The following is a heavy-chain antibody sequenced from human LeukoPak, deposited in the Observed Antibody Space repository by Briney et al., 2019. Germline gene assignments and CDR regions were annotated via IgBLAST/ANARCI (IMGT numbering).Heavy chain of an antibody. J-gene: IGHJ4*02. CDR2: IYTSGST. Sequence: SETLSLTCTVSGGSISSDYWSWIRQPAGRGLEWIGRIYTSGSTNYNPSLKSRVTISVDKSKNQFSLKLSSVTAADTAVYYCARGGDFWSPYAYWGQGTLVTVSS. CDR1: GGSISSDY. D-gene: IGHD3-3*01. CDR3: ARGGDFWSPYAY. V-gene: IGHV4-4*07.